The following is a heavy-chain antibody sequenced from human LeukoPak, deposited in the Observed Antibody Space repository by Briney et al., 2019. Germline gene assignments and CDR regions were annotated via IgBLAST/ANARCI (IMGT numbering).Heavy chain of an antibody. V-gene: IGHV4-31*03. CDR1: GGSISSGGYY. J-gene: IGHJ5*02. D-gene: IGHD6-6*01. CDR2: IYYSGST. CDR3: ARDGQLGWFDP. Sequence: SETLSLTCTVSGGSISSGGYYWSWIRQHPGKGLEWIGYIYYSGSTYYNPSLKSRVTISVDTSKNQFSLKLSSVTAADTAVYYCARDGQLGWFDPWGQGTLVTVSS.